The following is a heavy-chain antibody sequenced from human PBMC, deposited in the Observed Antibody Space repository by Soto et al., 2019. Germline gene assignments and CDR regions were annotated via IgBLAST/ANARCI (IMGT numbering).Heavy chain of an antibody. CDR2: IKEDGSGK. CDR1: GFTFSHYW. J-gene: IGHJ4*02. CDR3: ARDPLRRFDF. Sequence: PGGSLRLSCVASGFTFSHYWMTWVRQAPGKGLEWVANIKEDGSGKHYVDSVEGRFTISRDNAKNSLYLQMNSLRAEDTAVYYCARDPLRRFDFWGLRTLVTVSS. V-gene: IGHV3-7*03.